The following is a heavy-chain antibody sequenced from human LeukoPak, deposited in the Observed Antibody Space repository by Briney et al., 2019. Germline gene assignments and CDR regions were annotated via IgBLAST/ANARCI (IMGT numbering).Heavy chain of an antibody. J-gene: IGHJ5*02. D-gene: IGHD2-15*01. CDR3: AGQVVVVAATDWFDP. Sequence: GRSLRLSCAASGFTFGDYAMHWVRQAPEKGLEWVSGISWNSGSIGYADSVKGRFTISRDNAKNSLYLQMNSLRAEDTAFYYCAGQVVVVAATDWFDPWGQGTLVTVSS. CDR1: GFTFGDYA. CDR2: ISWNSGSI. V-gene: IGHV3-9*01.